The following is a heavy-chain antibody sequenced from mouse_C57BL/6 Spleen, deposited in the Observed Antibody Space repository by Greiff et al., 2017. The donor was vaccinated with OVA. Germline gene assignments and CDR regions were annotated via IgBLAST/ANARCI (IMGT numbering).Heavy chain of an antibody. D-gene: IGHD1-1*01. V-gene: IGHV1-81*01. Sequence: VQLVESGAELARPGASVKLSCKASGYTFTSYGISWVKQRTGQGLEWIGEIYPRSGNTYYNEKFKGKATLTADKSSSTAYMELRSLTSEDSAVYFCARLDTTVSYYAMDYWGQGTSVTVSS. J-gene: IGHJ4*01. CDR3: ARLDTTVSYYAMDY. CDR2: IYPRSGNT. CDR1: GYTFTSYG.